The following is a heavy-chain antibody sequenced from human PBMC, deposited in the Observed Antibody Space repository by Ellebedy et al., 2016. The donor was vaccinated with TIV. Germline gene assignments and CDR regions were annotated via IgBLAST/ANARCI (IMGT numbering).Heavy chain of an antibody. Sequence: AASVKVSCKASGYTFTGYYMHWVRQALGQGLEWMGWINPNSGGTNYAQKFQGRVTMTRDTSISTAYMELSRLRSDDTAVYYCASAVGYFDWTIDYWGQGTLVTVSS. CDR2: INPNSGGT. CDR3: ASAVGYFDWTIDY. V-gene: IGHV1-2*02. J-gene: IGHJ4*02. D-gene: IGHD3-9*01. CDR1: GYTFTGYY.